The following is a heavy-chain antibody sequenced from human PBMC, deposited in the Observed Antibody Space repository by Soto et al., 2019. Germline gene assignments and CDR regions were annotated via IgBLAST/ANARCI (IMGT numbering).Heavy chain of an antibody. Sequence: SETLSLTCTVSGGSISSGDYYWSWIRQPPGKGLEWIGYIYYSGSTYYNPSLKSRVTISVDTSKNQFSLSLTSVTAADTAVYYCARSPQYYTPGSSPFDYWGPGTMVTVSS. CDR3: ARSPQYYTPGSSPFDY. CDR1: GGSISSGDYY. D-gene: IGHD3-3*01. V-gene: IGHV4-30-4*01. CDR2: IYYSGST. J-gene: IGHJ4*03.